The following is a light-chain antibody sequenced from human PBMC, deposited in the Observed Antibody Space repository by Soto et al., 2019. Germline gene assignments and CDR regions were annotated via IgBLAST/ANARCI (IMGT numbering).Light chain of an antibody. V-gene: IGKV3-20*01. Sequence: EIVLTQSPGTLSLSQGERAALSCRAIQIVYGRQLAWYQHKPGQAPRLLMYGVSSRATGIPDRFTGSGSGADFTLTISRLEPEDFAVYYCQVYGPSPPITFGQRTRLEI. CDR3: QVYGPSPPIT. CDR1: QIVYGRQ. J-gene: IGKJ5*01. CDR2: GVS.